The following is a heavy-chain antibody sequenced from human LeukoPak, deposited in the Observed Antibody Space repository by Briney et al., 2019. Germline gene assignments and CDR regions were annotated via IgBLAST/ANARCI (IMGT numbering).Heavy chain of an antibody. J-gene: IGHJ4*02. V-gene: IGHV3-7*01. CDR1: GFTFSSYW. Sequence: GGSLRLSCAASGFTFSSYWMSWVRQAPGKGLEWVANIKQDGSEKYYVDSVKGRFTISRDNAKNSLYLQMNSLRAEDTAVYYCAREVALPRWSYFDYWGQGTLVTVSS. CDR2: IKQDGSEK. D-gene: IGHD4-23*01. CDR3: AREVALPRWSYFDY.